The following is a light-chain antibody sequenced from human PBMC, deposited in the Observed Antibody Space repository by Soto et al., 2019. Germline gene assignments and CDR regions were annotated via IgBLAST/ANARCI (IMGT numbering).Light chain of an antibody. CDR1: QSVNRY. Sequence: IVMTQSPATLSVSPGERATLSCRASQSVNRYLVWYQQKPGQAPRLLISGASTRATGIPARFSGSGSGTEFTLTISSLQSEDFATYYCQQLNSYPITFGQGTRLEIK. J-gene: IGKJ5*01. CDR2: GAS. V-gene: IGKV3D-15*01. CDR3: QQLNSYPIT.